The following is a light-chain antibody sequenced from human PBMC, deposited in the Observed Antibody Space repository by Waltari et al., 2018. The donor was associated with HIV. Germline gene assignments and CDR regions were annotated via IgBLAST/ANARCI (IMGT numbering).Light chain of an antibody. J-gene: IGKJ2*01. V-gene: IGKV1-39*01. CDR2: AAS. CDR3: QQSYSAPET. CDR1: QSISSY. Sequence: DIQMTQSPSSLSASVGDSVTITCRESQSISSYLNWYQQKPGKAPKLLIHAASSLQSGVPSRFSGSGSGTDFTLTINSLQPEDFVTYYCQQSYSAPETFGQGTKLEIK.